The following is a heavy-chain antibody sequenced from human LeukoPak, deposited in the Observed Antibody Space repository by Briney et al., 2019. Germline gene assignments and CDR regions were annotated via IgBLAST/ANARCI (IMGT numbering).Heavy chain of an antibody. Sequence: GGSLRLSCAASGFTFSDYYMSWIRQAPGKGLEWVSYLSSGGTTIYYTHSVKGRFTISRDNAKNSLYLQMNSLRAEDTAVYYCARDGSQQLVSTYYYSYMDVWGKGTTVTVSS. CDR2: LSSGGTTI. D-gene: IGHD6-6*01. CDR3: ARDGSQQLVSTYYYSYMDV. CDR1: GFTFSDYY. J-gene: IGHJ6*03. V-gene: IGHV3-11*04.